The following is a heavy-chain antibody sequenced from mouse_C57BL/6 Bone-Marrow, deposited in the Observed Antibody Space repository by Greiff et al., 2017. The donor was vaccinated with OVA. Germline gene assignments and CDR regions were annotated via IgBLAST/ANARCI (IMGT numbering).Heavy chain of an antibody. CDR2: ISSGSSTI. D-gene: IGHD2-4*01. CDR1: GFTFSDYG. J-gene: IGHJ1*03. V-gene: IGHV5-17*01. Sequence: EVKLVESGGDLVKPGGSLKLSCAASGFTFSDYGMHWVRQAPEKGLEWVAYISSGSSTIYYADTVKGRFTISRDNAKNTLFLQMTSLRSEDTAMYYCARGGLRRYFDVWGTGTTVTVSS. CDR3: ARGGLRRYFDV.